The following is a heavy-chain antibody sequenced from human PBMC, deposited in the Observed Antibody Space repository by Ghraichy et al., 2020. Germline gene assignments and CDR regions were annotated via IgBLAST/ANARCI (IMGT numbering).Heavy chain of an antibody. D-gene: IGHD2-21*02. Sequence: GGSLRLSCAASGFTFSSYWMHWVHQAPGKGLVWVSRINSDGSSTSYADSVKGRFTISRDNAKNTLYLQMNSLRAEDTAVYYCAREDVVVTAIRNWGQGTLVTVSS. CDR3: AREDVVVTAIRN. CDR2: INSDGSST. V-gene: IGHV3-74*01. CDR1: GFTFSSYW. J-gene: IGHJ4*02.